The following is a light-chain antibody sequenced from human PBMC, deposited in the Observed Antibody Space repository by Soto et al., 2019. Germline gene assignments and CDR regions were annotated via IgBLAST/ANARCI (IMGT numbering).Light chain of an antibody. CDR2: DVT. Sequence: QSALTQPASASGSPGQSITISCTGTSSDVGAYNYVSWYQQHPGKAPKLMIYDVTNRPSGVSSRFSGSKSGNTASLTISGLQAEDEADYYCSSYTRSTTLVVFGGGTKLTVL. CDR3: SSYTRSTTLVV. V-gene: IGLV2-14*01. CDR1: SSDVGAYNY. J-gene: IGLJ2*01.